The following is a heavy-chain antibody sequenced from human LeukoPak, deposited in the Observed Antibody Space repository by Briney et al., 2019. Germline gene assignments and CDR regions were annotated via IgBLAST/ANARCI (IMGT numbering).Heavy chain of an antibody. CDR2: INPSGGST. D-gene: IGHD3-22*01. V-gene: IGHV1-46*01. J-gene: IGHJ4*02. CDR1: GGTFSSYA. Sequence: ASVKVSCKASGGTFSSYAISWVRQAPGQGLEWLGIINPSGGSTSHAQKFQGRVTMTRDTSTSTVYMELSSLRSEDTAVYYCARESYDSSGYYYDTLFDYWGQGTLVTVSS. CDR3: ARESYDSSGYYYDTLFDY.